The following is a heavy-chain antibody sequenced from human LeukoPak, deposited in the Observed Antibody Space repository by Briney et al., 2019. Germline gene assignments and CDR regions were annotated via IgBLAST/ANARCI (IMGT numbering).Heavy chain of an antibody. V-gene: IGHV3-74*01. J-gene: IGHJ6*03. CDR2: INSDGSST. CDR1: GFSFGSIG. D-gene: IGHD2-21*02. Sequence: GGSLRLSCAASGFSFGSIGMHWVRQAPGKGLVWVSRINSDGSSTSYADSVKGRFTISRDNAKNTLYLQMNSLRAEDTAVYYCARDLAYCGGDCYSPLDYYYYYMDVWGKGTTVTVSS. CDR3: ARDLAYCGGDCYSPLDYYYYYMDV.